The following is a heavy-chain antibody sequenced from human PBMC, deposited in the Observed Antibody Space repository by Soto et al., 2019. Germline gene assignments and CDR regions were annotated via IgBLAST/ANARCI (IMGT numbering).Heavy chain of an antibody. CDR1: GGSFRGYY. D-gene: IGHD2-8*01. J-gene: IGHJ4*02. CDR3: ARGLNGVRYPVPRFDS. V-gene: IGHV4-34*01. CDR2: INHSGST. Sequence: SETLSLTCAVYGGSFRGYYWTWIRQPPGKGLEWIGEINHSGSTKYNPSLKSRVTISVDTSKNQLSLNLSSVTAADTAVYYCARGLNGVRYPVPRFDSWGLANLVSVS.